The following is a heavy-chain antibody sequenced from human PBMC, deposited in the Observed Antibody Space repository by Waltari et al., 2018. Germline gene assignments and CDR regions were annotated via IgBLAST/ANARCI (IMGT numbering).Heavy chain of an antibody. V-gene: IGHV3-48*01. D-gene: IGHD3-22*01. Sequence: EVQLVESGGGLVQPGGSLRLSCAASGFTFSSYSMNWFRQAPGKGLEWVSYISSSSSTIYYADSVKGRFTISRDNAKNSLYLQMNSLRAEDTAVYYCARDQIYYDSSGYYYDAFDIWGQGTMVTVSS. CDR2: ISSSSSTI. CDR3: ARDQIYYDSSGYYYDAFDI. J-gene: IGHJ3*02. CDR1: GFTFSSYS.